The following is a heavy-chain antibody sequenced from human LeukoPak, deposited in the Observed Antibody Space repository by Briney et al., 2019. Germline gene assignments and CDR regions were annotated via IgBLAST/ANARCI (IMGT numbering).Heavy chain of an antibody. V-gene: IGHV3-21*06. CDR2: IDSSGGYR. CDR1: GFTFSDNY. J-gene: IGHJ4*02. Sequence: GGSLRLSCAASGFTFSDNYMTWARQAPGKGLEWVSSIDSSGGYRFYADSVKGRFIISRDNAKDSLYLQMNSLRVEDTAVYYCLRGDRRDYWGQGTLVTVSS. CDR3: LRGDRRDY.